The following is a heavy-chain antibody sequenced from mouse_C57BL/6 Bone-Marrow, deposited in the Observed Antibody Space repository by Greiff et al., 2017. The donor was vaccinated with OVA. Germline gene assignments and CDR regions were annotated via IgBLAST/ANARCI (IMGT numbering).Heavy chain of an antibody. V-gene: IGHV1-61*01. J-gene: IGHJ3*01. CDR3: ARGLRLRFAY. CDR1: GYTFTSYW. D-gene: IGHD3-2*02. Sequence: QVQLQQPGAELVRPGSSVKLSCKASGYTFTSYWMDWVKQRPGQGLEWIGNIYPSDSETHYNQKFKDKAILTVDKSSSTAYMQLSSLTSEDSAVYYCARGLRLRFAYWGQGTLVTVSA. CDR2: IYPSDSET.